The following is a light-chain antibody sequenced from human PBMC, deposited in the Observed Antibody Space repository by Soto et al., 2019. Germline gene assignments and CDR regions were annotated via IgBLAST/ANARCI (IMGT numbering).Light chain of an antibody. J-gene: IGKJ2*01. CDR1: QSVSSN. CDR2: GAS. V-gene: IGKV3-15*01. Sequence: EIVMTQSPATLSVSPGERATLSCRASQSVSSNLAWHQQKPGQAPRLLIYGASTRATGIPARFSGSGSGTAFTLTISSLQSEDFAVYYCQQYNNWPYTFGQGTKLEIK. CDR3: QQYNNWPYT.